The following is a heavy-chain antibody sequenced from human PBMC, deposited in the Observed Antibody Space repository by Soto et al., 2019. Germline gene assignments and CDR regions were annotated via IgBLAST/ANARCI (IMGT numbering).Heavy chain of an antibody. CDR1: GFTFSSYA. CDR3: AKDHVVREDIVVVPAAPYFDY. D-gene: IGHD2-2*01. CDR2: ISGSGGST. Sequence: GGSLRLSCAASGFTFSSYAMSWVRQAPGKGLEWVSAISGSGGSTYYADSVKGRFTISRDNSKNTLYLQMNSLRAEDTAVYYCAKDHVVREDIVVVPAAPYFDYWGQGTLVTVSS. V-gene: IGHV3-23*01. J-gene: IGHJ4*02.